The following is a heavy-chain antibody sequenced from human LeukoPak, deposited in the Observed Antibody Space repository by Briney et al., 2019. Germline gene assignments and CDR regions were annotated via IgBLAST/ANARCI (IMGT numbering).Heavy chain of an antibody. D-gene: IGHD6-19*01. CDR3: ATGAGCGY. CDR1: GFTFSSYW. CDR2: IKQDGSER. J-gene: IGHJ4*02. V-gene: IGHV3-7*03. Sequence: PGGSLRLSCAASGFTFSSYWMTWVRQAPGKGLEWVANIKQDGSERNYVDSVKGRFTISRDNAKNSLYLQMNILRDEDTAVYYCATGAGCGYWGQGTRVTVSS.